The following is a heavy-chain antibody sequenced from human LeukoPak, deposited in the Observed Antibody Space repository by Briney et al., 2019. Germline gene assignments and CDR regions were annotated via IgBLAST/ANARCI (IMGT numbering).Heavy chain of an antibody. J-gene: IGHJ4*02. D-gene: IGHD4-17*01. CDR1: GGSFSGYY. CDR3: ARAGVTTPVDY. CDR2: INHSGST. Sequence: PSETLSLTCAVYGGSFSGYYWSWLRQPPGKGLEWIGEINHSGSTNYSPSLKSRVTISVDTSKNQFSLKLSSVTAADTAVYYCARAGVTTPVDYWGQGTLVTVSS. V-gene: IGHV4-34*01.